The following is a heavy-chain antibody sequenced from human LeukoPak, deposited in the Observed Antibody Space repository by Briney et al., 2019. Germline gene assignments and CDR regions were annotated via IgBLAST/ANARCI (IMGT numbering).Heavy chain of an antibody. CDR2: IYYSGST. V-gene: IGHV4-30-4*08. D-gene: IGHD5-12*01. CDR1: GGSISSGDYY. J-gene: IGHJ4*02. CDR3: AREGRYGGYVSDY. Sequence: SSETLSLTCTVSGGSISSGDYYWSWIRQPPGKGLEWIGYIYYSGSTYYNPSLKSRVTISVDTSKNQFSLKLSSVTAADTAVYYCAREGRYGGYVSDYWGQGTLVTVSS.